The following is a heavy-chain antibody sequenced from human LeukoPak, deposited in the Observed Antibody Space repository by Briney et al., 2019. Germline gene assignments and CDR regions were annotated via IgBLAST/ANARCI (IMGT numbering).Heavy chain of an antibody. D-gene: IGHD4-17*01. J-gene: IGHJ4*02. V-gene: IGHV3-30*03. CDR1: GFTFSSYW. CDR3: AGGDYGRFDY. CDR2: FSYDGSKK. Sequence: PGGSLRLSCAASGFTFSSYWMSWVRQAPGKGLEWVAAFSYDGSKKDYADSVKGRFTISRDSSKNTLYLQMNSLRAEDTAVYSCAGGDYGRFDYWGRGTLVTVSS.